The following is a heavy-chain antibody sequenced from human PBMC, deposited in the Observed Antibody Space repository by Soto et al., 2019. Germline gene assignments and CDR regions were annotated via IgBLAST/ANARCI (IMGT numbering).Heavy chain of an antibody. J-gene: IGHJ4*02. Sequence: QITLKESGPTLVKPTQTLTLTCTFSGFSLSTSGVGVGWIRQPPGKALEWLALIYWDDDKRYSPSLKSRLTXTXXTSKNQVVVTMTNMDPVDTATYYCAHRRTGGGLDYWGQGTLVTVSS. CDR2: IYWDDDK. V-gene: IGHV2-5*02. CDR1: GFSLSTSGVG. CDR3: AHRRTGGGLDY. D-gene: IGHD3-16*01.